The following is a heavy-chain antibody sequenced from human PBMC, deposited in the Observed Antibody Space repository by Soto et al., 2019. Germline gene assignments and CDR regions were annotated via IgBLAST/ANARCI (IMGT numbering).Heavy chain of an antibody. CDR3: AGLLDYGDYLDY. J-gene: IGHJ4*02. CDR2: ISSSGSTI. CDR1: GFTFSDYY. D-gene: IGHD4-17*01. V-gene: IGHV3-11*01. Sequence: QVQLVESGGGLVKPGGSLRLSCAASGFTFSDYYMSWIRQAPGKGLEWVSYISSSGSTIYYADSLKGRFTISRDNAKNSLYLQMNSLRAEDTAVYHRAGLLDYGDYLDYWGQGTLVTVSS.